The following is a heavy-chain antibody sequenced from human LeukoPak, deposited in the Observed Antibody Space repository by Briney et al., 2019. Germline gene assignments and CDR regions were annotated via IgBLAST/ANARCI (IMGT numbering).Heavy chain of an antibody. CDR3: ARGSKYNWFDP. CDR1: GGPISSSSYY. CDR2: IYYSGST. Sequence: PSETLSLTCTVSGGPISSSSYYWGWIRQPPGKGLERIGSIYYSGSTYYNPSLKSRVTISVDTSKNQFSLKLSSVTAADTAVYYCARGSKYNWFDPWGQGTLVTVSS. V-gene: IGHV4-39*07. J-gene: IGHJ5*02.